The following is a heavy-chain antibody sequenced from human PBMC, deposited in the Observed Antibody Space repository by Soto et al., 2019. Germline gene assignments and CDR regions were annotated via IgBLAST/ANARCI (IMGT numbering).Heavy chain of an antibody. D-gene: IGHD1-7*01. V-gene: IGHV4-59*08. CDR3: ATQGFGTLHGLVDV. CDR1: GGSITSITNHY. CDR2: ISYSGHT. Sequence: QVRLQESGPGLVKPSETLSLTCTVSGGSITSITNHYCSWIRQPPGKGLEWIGYISYSGHTSYNPSLKMRVILSVDTSKNQVSLNLASVTAADTAVYYCATQGFGTLHGLVDVWGQGTTVTVSS. J-gene: IGHJ6*02.